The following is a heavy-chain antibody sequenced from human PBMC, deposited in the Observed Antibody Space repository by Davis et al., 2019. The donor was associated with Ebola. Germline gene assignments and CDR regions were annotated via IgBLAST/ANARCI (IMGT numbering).Heavy chain of an antibody. D-gene: IGHD3-10*01. J-gene: IGHJ4*02. CDR3: AREKLWFGELLGDY. CDR1: GYTFTSYD. CDR2: MNPNSGNT. Sequence: ASVKVSCKASGYTFTSYDINWVRQATGQGLEWMGWMNPNSGNTGYAQKFQGRVTMTRNTSISTAYMELSSLRSDDTAVYYCAREKLWFGELLGDYWGQGTLVTVSS. V-gene: IGHV1-8*01.